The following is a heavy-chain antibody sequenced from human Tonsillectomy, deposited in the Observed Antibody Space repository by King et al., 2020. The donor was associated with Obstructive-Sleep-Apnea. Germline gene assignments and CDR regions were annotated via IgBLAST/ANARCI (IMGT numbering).Heavy chain of an antibody. V-gene: IGHV3-7*01. CDR3: ASHFYGSGSYLI. J-gene: IGHJ3*02. Sequence: VQLVESGGGLVQPGGSLRLFCAVSGFTFSSYWMSWVRQAPGKGLEWVANIKQDGREKYYVDSVKGGFTISRDNAKNSLYLQMNSLRAEDTAVYYCASHFYGSGSYLIWGQGTMVTVSS. CDR1: GFTFSSYW. D-gene: IGHD3-10*01. CDR2: IKQDGREK.